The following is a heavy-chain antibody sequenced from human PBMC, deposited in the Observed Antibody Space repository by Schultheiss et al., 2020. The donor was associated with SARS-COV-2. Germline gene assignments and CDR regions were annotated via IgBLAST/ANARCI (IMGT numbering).Heavy chain of an antibody. CDR3: ARGLMVGLSDY. D-gene: IGHD3-10*02. CDR1: GGTFSSYA. CDR2: IIPIYGTA. J-gene: IGHJ4*02. Sequence: SVKVSCKASGGTFSSYAISWVRQAPGQGLEWIGGIIPIYGTANYAQKFQGRVTITADKSTSTAYMELSSLRSDDTAVYYCARGLMVGLSDYWGQGNLVTVSS. V-gene: IGHV1-69*06.